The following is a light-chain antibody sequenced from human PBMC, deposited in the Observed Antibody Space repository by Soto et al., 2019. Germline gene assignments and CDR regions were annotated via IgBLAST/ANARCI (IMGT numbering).Light chain of an antibody. CDR2: EVI. V-gene: IGLV2-14*01. CDR1: SSDIGAYKY. CDR3: SSYTSSRTLV. J-gene: IGLJ2*01. Sequence: QSVLTQPPSASGTPGQRVTISCTGTSSDIGAYKYVSWYQQHPGRAPKLMIYEVIHRPSGVSSRFSGSKSGKTASLSISGLQADDEADYYCSSYTSSRTLVFGGGTKVTVL.